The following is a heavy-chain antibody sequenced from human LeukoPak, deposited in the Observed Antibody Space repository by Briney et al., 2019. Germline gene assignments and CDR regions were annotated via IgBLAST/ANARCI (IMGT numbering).Heavy chain of an antibody. CDR1: GFTFSSYA. J-gene: IGHJ4*02. V-gene: IGHV3-23*01. CDR2: ISGSGGST. D-gene: IGHD5-24*01. Sequence: PGGSLRLSCAASGFTFSSYAMSWVRQAPGKGLEWVSAISGSGGSTYYADSVKGRFTISRDNSKNTLYLQMNSLRAEDTAVYYCAKDSFTVEMATITRWMPFDYWGQGTLVTVSS. CDR3: AKDSFTVEMATITRWMPFDY.